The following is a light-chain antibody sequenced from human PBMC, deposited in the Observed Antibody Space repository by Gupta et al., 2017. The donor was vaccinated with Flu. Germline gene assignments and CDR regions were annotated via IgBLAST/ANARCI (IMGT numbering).Light chain of an antibody. CDR1: QSISNW. Sequence: SRSTLSASVGDSVTITCPASQSISNWLAWYQQKPGKVPRLLIYQASSMESGVPARFSGSGSGTEFTLTISSLEPEDVATYYCQRYGSSGTFGQGTRVEIK. V-gene: IGKV1-5*03. J-gene: IGKJ1*01. CDR2: QAS. CDR3: QRYGSSGT.